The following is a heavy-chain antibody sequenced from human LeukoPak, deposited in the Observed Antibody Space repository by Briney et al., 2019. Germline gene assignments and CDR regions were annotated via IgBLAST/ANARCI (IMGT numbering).Heavy chain of an antibody. V-gene: IGHV3-23*01. D-gene: IGHD3-22*01. CDR1: GFTFSIYA. J-gene: IGHJ4*02. Sequence: GGSLRLSCAASGFTFSIYAMSWVRPAPGKGLEWVSGISGSGGTSYYADSVKGRFTISRDNSKNTVYLQVNSLRAEDTALYYCAKDVRPYDRTTIDYWGQGTLVTVSS. CDR3: AKDVRPYDRTTIDY. CDR2: ISGSGGTS.